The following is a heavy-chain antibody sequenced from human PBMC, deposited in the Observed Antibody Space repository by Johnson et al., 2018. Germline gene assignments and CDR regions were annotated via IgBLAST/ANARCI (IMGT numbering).Heavy chain of an antibody. Sequence: QVQLVETGGGVVQPGRSXRLSCAASGFTFSSYAMHWVRQAPGKGLEWVAVISYDGSNKYYTDSVKGRFTISRDNSKNTLYLQMNSLRAEDTAVYHCAKENEAKYYHYYMDVWGKGTTVTVSS. V-gene: IGHV3-30-3*01. CDR1: GFTFSSYA. J-gene: IGHJ6*03. CDR2: ISYDGSNK. CDR3: AKENEAKYYHYYMDV.